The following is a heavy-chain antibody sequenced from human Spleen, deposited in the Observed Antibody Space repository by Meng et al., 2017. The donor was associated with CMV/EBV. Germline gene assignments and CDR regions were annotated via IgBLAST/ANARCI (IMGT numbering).Heavy chain of an antibody. V-gene: IGHV1-18*01. Sequence: ASVKVSCKASGYTFTTYGISWVRQAPGQGLEWTGWISTYNGDTNYAQKLQDRVTMTTDTSTSTAYIELRSLRSDDTAVYYCTRGGYWGDGMDVWGQGTTVTVSS. CDR3: TRGGYWGDGMDV. CDR2: ISTYNGDT. J-gene: IGHJ6*02. D-gene: IGHD3-16*01. CDR1: GYTFTTYG.